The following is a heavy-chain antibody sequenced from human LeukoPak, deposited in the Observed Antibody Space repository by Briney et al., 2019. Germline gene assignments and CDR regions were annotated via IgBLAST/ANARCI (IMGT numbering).Heavy chain of an antibody. D-gene: IGHD6-13*01. V-gene: IGHV4-31*03. Sequence: PSETLSLTCTVSGGSISSGGYYWSWIRQHPGKGLEWIGYIYYSGSTYYNPSLKSRVTISVDTSKNQFSLTLSSVTAADTAMYYCARDHRYSSSSGSLVYFHHWGQGTLVTVSS. CDR2: IYYSGST. CDR1: GGSISSGGYY. CDR3: ARDHRYSSSSGSLVYFHH. J-gene: IGHJ1*01.